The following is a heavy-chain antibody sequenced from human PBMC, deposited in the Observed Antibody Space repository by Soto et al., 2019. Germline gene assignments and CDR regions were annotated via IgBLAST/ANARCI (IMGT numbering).Heavy chain of an antibody. CDR1: GASITSTTYF. CDR2: IYYNGNT. Sequence: SETLSLTCSLSGASITSTTYFWAWIRQPPGKGLEWVGSIYYNGNTHYNPSLKSRTTISVDRSRNQFSLQVSSVTAADTAVYYCAKNLPRTGRFDYWGQGTVVTVSS. CDR3: AKNLPRTGRFDY. J-gene: IGHJ4*02. V-gene: IGHV4-39*01.